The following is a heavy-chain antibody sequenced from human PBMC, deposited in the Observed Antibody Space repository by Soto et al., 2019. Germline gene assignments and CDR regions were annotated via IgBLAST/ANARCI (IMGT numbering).Heavy chain of an antibody. V-gene: IGHV4-34*01. Sequence: SETLSLTCAVYGGSFSGYYWSWIRQPPGKGLEWIGEINHSGSTNYNPSLKSRVTISVDTSKNQFSLKLSSVTAADTAVYYCARGMSSGWYWSGWFDPWGQGTLVT. CDR2: INHSGST. CDR1: GGSFSGYY. J-gene: IGHJ5*02. CDR3: ARGMSSGWYWSGWFDP. D-gene: IGHD6-19*01.